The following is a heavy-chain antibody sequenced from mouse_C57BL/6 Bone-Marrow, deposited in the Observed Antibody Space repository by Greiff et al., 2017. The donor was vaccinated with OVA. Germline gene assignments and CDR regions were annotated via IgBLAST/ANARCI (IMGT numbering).Heavy chain of an antibody. CDR2: IRSKSSNYAT. Sequence: EVQLVESGGGLVQPKGSLKLSCAASGFTFNTYAMHWVRQAPGKGLEWVARIRSKSSNYATYYADSVKDRFTISRDDSQSMLYLQMYNLKTEDTAMYYCVRGGTTGRVPWFAYWGQGTLVTVSA. CDR3: VRGGTTGRVPWFAY. CDR1: GFTFNTYA. J-gene: IGHJ3*01. D-gene: IGHD1-1*01. V-gene: IGHV10-3*01.